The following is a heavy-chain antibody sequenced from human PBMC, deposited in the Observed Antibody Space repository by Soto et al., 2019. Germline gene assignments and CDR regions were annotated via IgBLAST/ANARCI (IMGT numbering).Heavy chain of an antibody. CDR3: ARSYYDSTGLVVDP. J-gene: IGHJ5*02. Sequence: QMQLQESGPGLVKPSETLSLTCTVSGASVNTGYWSWIRQPPGKGLEWIGFMYFAGSFNYNPSLSSRVTISVETSKNQFSMTLTSVTAADTAVYYCARSYYDSTGLVVDPWGQGILVTASS. CDR2: MYFAGSF. V-gene: IGHV4-59*02. D-gene: IGHD3-22*01. CDR1: GASVNTGY.